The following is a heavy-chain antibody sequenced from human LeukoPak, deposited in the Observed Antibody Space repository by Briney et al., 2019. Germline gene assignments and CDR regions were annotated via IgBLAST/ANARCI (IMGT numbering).Heavy chain of an antibody. V-gene: IGHV3-7*03. CDR3: ARGARGYSYGETIDY. D-gene: IGHD5-18*01. CDR2: IKQDGSEK. CDR1: GFTFSSYW. J-gene: IGHJ4*02. Sequence: PGGSLRLSCAASGFTFSSYWMSWVRQAPGKGLEWVANIKQDGSEKYYVDSVKGRFTISRDNAKNPLYLQMNSLRAEDTAVYYCARGARGYSYGETIDYWGQGTLVTVSS.